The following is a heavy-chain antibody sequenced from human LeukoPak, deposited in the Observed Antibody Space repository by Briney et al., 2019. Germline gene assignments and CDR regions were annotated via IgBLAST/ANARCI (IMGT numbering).Heavy chain of an antibody. Sequence: PSEPLSLTCAVSGFSIGSDYYWGWIRQPLGKGLEWIGSVYSRRGTTFYSPSLKSRVTISLDTSQNQFSLKLTSVTAADTAVYYCARESTSGLPAVGFDSWGQGALVTVSS. J-gene: IGHJ4*02. CDR3: ARESTSGLPAVGFDS. CDR1: GFSIGSDYY. D-gene: IGHD3-10*01. CDR2: VYSRRGTT. V-gene: IGHV4-38-2*02.